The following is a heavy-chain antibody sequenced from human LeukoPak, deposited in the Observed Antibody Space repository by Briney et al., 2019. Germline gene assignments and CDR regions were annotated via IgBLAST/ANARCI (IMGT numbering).Heavy chain of an antibody. J-gene: IGHJ4*02. CDR3: ARGPMVRGVRDFDY. CDR1: GFTFSSYW. CDR2: INHSGST. V-gene: IGHV4-34*01. Sequence: AGGSLRLSCAASGFTFSSYWMSWVRQAPGKGVEWIGEINHSGSTNYNPSLKSRVTISVDTSKNQFSLKLSSVTAADTAVYYCARGPMVRGVRDFDYWGQGTLVTVSS. D-gene: IGHD3-10*01.